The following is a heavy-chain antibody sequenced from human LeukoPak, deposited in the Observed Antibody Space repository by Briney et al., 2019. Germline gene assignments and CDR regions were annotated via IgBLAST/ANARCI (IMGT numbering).Heavy chain of an antibody. J-gene: IGHJ4*02. CDR1: GGTFSSYA. Sequence: GASVKVFCKASGGTFSSYAISWVRQAPGQGLEWMGGIIPIFGTANYAQKFQGRVTITADESTSTAYMELRSLRSEDTAVYYCARGDYYGSGSYFGYWGQGTLVTVSS. V-gene: IGHV1-69*13. CDR2: IIPIFGTA. D-gene: IGHD3-10*01. CDR3: ARGDYYGSGSYFGY.